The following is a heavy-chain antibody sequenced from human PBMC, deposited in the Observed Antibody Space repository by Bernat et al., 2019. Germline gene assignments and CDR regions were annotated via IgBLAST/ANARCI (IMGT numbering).Heavy chain of an antibody. D-gene: IGHD6-19*01. CDR2: ISYDGSNK. CDR1: GFTFSSYA. J-gene: IGHJ4*02. CDR3: ARDSGAVAGSTGGYFDY. V-gene: IGHV3-30-3*01. Sequence: LVESGGGVVQPGRSLRLSCAASGFTFSSYAMHWVRQAPGKGLEWVAVISYDGSNKYYADSVKGRFTISRDNSKNTLYLQMNSLRAEDTAVYYCARDSGAVAGSTGGYFDYWGQGTLVTVSS.